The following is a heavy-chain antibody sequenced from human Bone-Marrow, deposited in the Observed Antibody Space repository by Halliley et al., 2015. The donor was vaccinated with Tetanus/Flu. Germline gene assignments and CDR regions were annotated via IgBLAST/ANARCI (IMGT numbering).Heavy chain of an antibody. CDR2: SRNEANGYTT. CDR3: ARAGNGRTTEFDY. D-gene: IGHD1-1*01. CDR1: GFTFSDHY. Sequence: SLRLSCTVSGFTFSDHYIEWVRQAPGKGLEWVGRSRNEANGYTTEYAASVQGRFTISRDASKSSLYLQMNSLKTEDTAVYYCARAGNGRTTEFDYWGQGTLVPVSS. J-gene: IGHJ4*02. V-gene: IGHV3-72*01.